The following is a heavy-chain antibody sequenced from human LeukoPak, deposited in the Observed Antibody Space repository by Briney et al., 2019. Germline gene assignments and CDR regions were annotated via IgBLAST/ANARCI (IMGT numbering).Heavy chain of an antibody. CDR3: ARATPAYCGGDCYSGAFDI. CDR1: GYTFTSYG. J-gene: IGHJ3*02. V-gene: IGHV1-46*01. D-gene: IGHD2-21*02. Sequence: ASVKVSCKASGYTFTSYGISWVRQAPGQGLEWMGIINPSGGSTSYAQKFQGRVTMTRDTSTSTVYMELSSLRSEDTAVYYCARATPAYCGGDCYSGAFDIWGQGTMVTVSS. CDR2: INPSGGST.